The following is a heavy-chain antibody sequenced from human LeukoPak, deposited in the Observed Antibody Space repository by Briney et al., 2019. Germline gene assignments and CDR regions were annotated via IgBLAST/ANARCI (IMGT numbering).Heavy chain of an antibody. V-gene: IGHV1-3*01. D-gene: IGHD2-15*01. CDR2: INAGNGNT. CDR1: GYTFTSYA. J-gene: IGHJ4*02. CDR3: ARVRYCSGGSCYSLDY. Sequence: RWASVKVSCKASGYTFTSYAMHWVRQAPGQRLEWMGWINAGNGNTKYSQKFQGRVTITRDTSASTAYMELSSLRSEDTAVYYCARVRYCSGGSCYSLDYWGQGTLVTVSS.